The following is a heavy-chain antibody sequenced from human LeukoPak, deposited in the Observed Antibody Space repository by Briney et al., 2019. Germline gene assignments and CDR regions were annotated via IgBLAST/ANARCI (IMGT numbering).Heavy chain of an antibody. CDR1: GFTFSSYA. CDR3: AKDLRRNCSGGSCP. D-gene: IGHD2-15*01. V-gene: IGHV3-23*01. J-gene: IGHJ5*02. CDR2: ISGSGGST. Sequence: GGSLRLSCAASGFTFSSYAMSWVRQAPGKGLEWVSAISGSGGSTYYANSVKGRFTISRDNSKNTLYLQMNRLRAEDTAVYYCAKDLRRNCSGGSCPWGQGTLVTVSS.